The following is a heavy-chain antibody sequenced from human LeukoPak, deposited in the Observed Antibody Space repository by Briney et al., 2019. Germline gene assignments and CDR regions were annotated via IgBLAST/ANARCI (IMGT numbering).Heavy chain of an antibody. Sequence: VKSLRHSPAEPLDYFSVYFACTGSETPGRGLEWVAYISYDGRDKYYVDSVKGRFFISKDSSMSTLYLDMNSLRPEDTALYYCVRDLYSRSPYFDVWGQGTLVTVSS. D-gene: IGHD2-21*01. CDR1: DYFSVYFA. CDR2: ISYDGRDK. V-gene: IGHV3-30*03. J-gene: IGHJ4*02. CDR3: VRDLYSRSPYFDV.